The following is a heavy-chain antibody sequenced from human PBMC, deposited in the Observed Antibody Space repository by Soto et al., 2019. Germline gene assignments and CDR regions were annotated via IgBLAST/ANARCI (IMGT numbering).Heavy chain of an antibody. CDR1: GFTFDDYA. D-gene: IGHD2-2*01. CDR3: AKDKAVRYCSSTSCYGDAFDI. CDR2: ISWNSGSI. J-gene: IGHJ3*02. V-gene: IGHV3-9*01. Sequence: LRLSCAASGFTFDDYAMHWVRQAPGKGLEWVSGISWNSGSIGYADSVKGRFTISRDNANNSLYLQMNSLRAEDTALYYCAKDKAVRYCSSTSCYGDAFDIWGQGTMVTVSS.